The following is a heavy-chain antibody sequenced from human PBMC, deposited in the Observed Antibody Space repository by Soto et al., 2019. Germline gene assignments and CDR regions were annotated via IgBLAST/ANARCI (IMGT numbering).Heavy chain of an antibody. CDR2: LSGGGGST. V-gene: IGHV3-23*04. CDR3: AKDGQFRTDGFDI. Sequence: EAQLVESGGELVQPGGSLRLSCAASGFTFSSYGMTWVRQAPGKGLEWIAGLSGGGGSTYYADSVKGRFTISRDNSKNTLKLKMNSLRVEDTAFYYCAKDGQFRTDGFDIWGQGTMVTVSS. J-gene: IGHJ3*02. D-gene: IGHD1-1*01. CDR1: GFTFSSYG.